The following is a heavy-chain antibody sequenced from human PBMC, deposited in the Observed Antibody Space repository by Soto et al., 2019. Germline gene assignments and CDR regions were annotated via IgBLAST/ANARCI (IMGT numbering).Heavy chain of an antibody. J-gene: IGHJ5*02. Sequence: ASVKVPCKASGIILINHYVHWVRQAPGQGPEWMGVINPAGSVTVYALKLQDRVTVTRDTSTSTVYMELNSLTSEDTAIYYCARDNSRTFPAAPGDKKSDSSGWWFDPWGQGTLVTVS. CDR2: INPAGSVT. D-gene: IGHD6-13*01. V-gene: IGHV1-46*03. CDR1: GIILINHY. CDR3: ARDNSRTFPAAPGDKKSDSSGWWFDP.